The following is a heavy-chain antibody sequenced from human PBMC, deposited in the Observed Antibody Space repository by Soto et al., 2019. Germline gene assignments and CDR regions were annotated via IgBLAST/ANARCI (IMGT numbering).Heavy chain of an antibody. Sequence: PSETLSLTCTVSGGSISSSSYYWGWIRQPPGKGLEWIGSIYYSGSTYYNPSLKSRVTISVDTSKNQFSLKLSSVTAADTAVYYCARQAAADPVRNWFDPWGQGTLVTVS. CDR1: GGSISSSSYY. CDR3: ARQAAADPVRNWFDP. CDR2: IYYSGST. J-gene: IGHJ5*02. D-gene: IGHD6-13*01. V-gene: IGHV4-39*01.